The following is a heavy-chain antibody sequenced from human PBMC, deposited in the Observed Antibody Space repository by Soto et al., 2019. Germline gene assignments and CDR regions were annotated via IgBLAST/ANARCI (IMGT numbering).Heavy chain of an antibody. Sequence: PSQTLSLTCAISVYSVSSNTASWNWIMQSPSRGLEWLGGTYFRSKWYNDYAVSVKSRIIINPDTSNNQFSLQLNSVTPEDTAVYFCAKGDNIGTKNGYAFEPWGQGIMVIVSS. V-gene: IGHV6-1*01. D-gene: IGHD5-12*01. CDR2: TYFRSKWYN. J-gene: IGHJ5*02. CDR1: VYSVSSNTAS. CDR3: AKGDNIGTKNGYAFEP.